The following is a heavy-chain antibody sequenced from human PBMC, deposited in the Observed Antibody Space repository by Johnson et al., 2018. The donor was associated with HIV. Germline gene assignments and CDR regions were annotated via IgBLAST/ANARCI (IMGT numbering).Heavy chain of an antibody. J-gene: IGHJ3*02. Sequence: VQLVESGGGLIQPGGSLRLSCAASGFTVRSNYMSWVRQAPGRGLEWVSRINADGSRTTYADSVKGRFTISRDNAKNTLYLEINGLRADDTAVYYCVRDDYSFDIWGQGTMVTVSS. CDR2: INADGSRT. CDR3: VRDDYSFDI. V-gene: IGHV3-74*01. CDR1: GFTVRSNY. D-gene: IGHD4/OR15-4a*01.